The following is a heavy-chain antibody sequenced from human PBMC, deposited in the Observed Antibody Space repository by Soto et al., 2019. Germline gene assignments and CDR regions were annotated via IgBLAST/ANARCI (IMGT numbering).Heavy chain of an antibody. CDR3: ARPGQCYGDYEGVDYYYYMDV. V-gene: IGHV4-39*01. J-gene: IGHJ6*03. CDR1: GGSISSSSYY. CDR2: IYYSGST. Sequence: SETLSLTCTVSGGSISSSSYYWGWIRQPPGKGLEWIGSIYYSGSTYYNPSLKSRVTISVDTSKNQFSLKLSSVTAADTAVYYCARPGQCYGDYEGVDYYYYMDVCGKGTTVIVSS. D-gene: IGHD4-17*01.